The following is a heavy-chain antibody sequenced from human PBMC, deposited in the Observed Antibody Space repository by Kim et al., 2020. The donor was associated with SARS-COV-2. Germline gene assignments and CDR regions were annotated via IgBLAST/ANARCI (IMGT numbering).Heavy chain of an antibody. CDR2: IYYSGST. Sequence: SETLSLTCTVSGGSISSYYWSWIRQPPGKGLEWIGYIYYSGSTNYNPSLKSRVTISVDTSKNQFSLKLSSVTAADTAVYYCARAPIPMVRGVVYFDYWGQGTLVTVSS. CDR3: ARAPIPMVRGVVYFDY. J-gene: IGHJ4*02. D-gene: IGHD3-10*01. CDR1: GGSISSYY. V-gene: IGHV4-59*13.